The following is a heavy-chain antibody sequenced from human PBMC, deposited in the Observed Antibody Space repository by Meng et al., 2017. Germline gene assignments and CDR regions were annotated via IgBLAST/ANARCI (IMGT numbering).Heavy chain of an antibody. CDR2: INHSGST. V-gene: IGHV4-34*01. D-gene: IGHD4-11*01. CDR3: ARGPTTMAHDFDY. J-gene: IGHJ4*02. Sequence: QAQLQQLGAGLFKPSETLSLSCVVSGGSFSDYYWSWIRQPPGKGLEWIGEINHSGSTNYNPSLESRATISVDTSQNNLSLKLSSVTAADSAVYYCARGPTTMAHDFDYWGQGTLVTVSS. CDR1: GGSFSDYY.